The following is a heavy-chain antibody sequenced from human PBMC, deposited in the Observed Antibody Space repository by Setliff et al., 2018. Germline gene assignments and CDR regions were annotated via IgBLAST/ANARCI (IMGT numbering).Heavy chain of an antibody. CDR1: GGSISTYY. CDR3: ARGRTTVTFDY. CDR2: IYYIETT. Sequence: TLSLTCTVSGGSISTYYWSWLRQPPGKGLEWIGYIYYIETTDNNPSLKSRVTISVDTSKNQFTLKLSSVTAADTAVYYCARGRTTVTFDYWGQGTLVTVSS. D-gene: IGHD4-17*01. J-gene: IGHJ4*02. V-gene: IGHV4-59*01.